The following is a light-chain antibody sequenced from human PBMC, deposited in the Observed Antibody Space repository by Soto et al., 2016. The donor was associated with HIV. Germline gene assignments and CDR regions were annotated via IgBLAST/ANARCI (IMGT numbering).Light chain of an antibody. CDR1: NIGDKS. V-gene: IGLV3-21*02. CDR2: DDN. CDR3: QVWDSRNDHRV. Sequence: SYVLTQSPSVSVTPGETARITCGGNNIGDKSVHWYQQKPGQAPVLVVYDDNDRPSGIPERFSGSNFGNTATLTISRVEAGDEADYHCQVWDSRNDHRVFGGGTKLTV. J-gene: IGLJ3*02.